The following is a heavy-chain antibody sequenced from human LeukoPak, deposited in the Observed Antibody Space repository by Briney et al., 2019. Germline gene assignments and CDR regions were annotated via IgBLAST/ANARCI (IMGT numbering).Heavy chain of an antibody. CDR2: ISGSGGST. Sequence: PGGSLRLSCAASGFTFSSYAMCWVRQAPGKGLEWVSAISGSGGSTYYADSVKGRFTISRDNSKSTLFLQMNSLRAEDTAVYYGAKDPRVGSRVATPCHWGQGTLVTVSS. D-gene: IGHD5-24*01. CDR3: AKDPRVGSRVATPCH. J-gene: IGHJ4*02. V-gene: IGHV3-23*01. CDR1: GFTFSSYA.